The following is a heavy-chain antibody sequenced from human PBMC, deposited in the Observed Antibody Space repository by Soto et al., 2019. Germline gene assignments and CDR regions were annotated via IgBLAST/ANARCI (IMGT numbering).Heavy chain of an antibody. V-gene: IGHV3-74*03. CDR1: GFTFSNYW. J-gene: IGHJ6*02. CDR3: ARGGLQHALDV. CDR2: VNNDGTDT. Sequence: EVQLVESGGGLVQPGGSLRLSCAASGFTFSNYWMYWVRQAPGKGLVWVSRVNNDGTDTTHADSVKGRFTISRDNAENTLYLQMNRLRAEDKAVYYCARGGLQHALDVWGQGSTVTVSS. D-gene: IGHD6-13*01.